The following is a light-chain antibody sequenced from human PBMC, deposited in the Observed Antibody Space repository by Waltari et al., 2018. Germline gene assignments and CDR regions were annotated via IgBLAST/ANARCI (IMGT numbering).Light chain of an antibody. J-gene: IGKJ4*01. Sequence: DIQMTQSPSSLSASVGDRVNPTCRASQDISNYLAWFQQKPGKAPKSLIYTASTLHSGVPSKFSGSGFGTDFTLTINSLQPEDSATYYCQQYYNYPITFGGGTKVEIK. CDR1: QDISNY. V-gene: IGKV1-16*02. CDR2: TAS. CDR3: QQYYNYPIT.